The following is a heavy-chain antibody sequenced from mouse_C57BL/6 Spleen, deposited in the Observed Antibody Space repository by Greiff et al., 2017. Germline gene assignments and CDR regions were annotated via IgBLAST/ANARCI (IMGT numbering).Heavy chain of an antibody. D-gene: IGHD1-1*01. CDR3: AREWGMYYYGSSYAMDY. J-gene: IGHJ4*01. Sequence: QVQLKQPGAELVKPGASVKLSCKASGYTFTSYWMHWVKQRPGRGLEWIGRIDPNSGGTKYNEKFKSKATLTVDKPSSTAYMQLSSLTSEDSAVYYCAREWGMYYYGSSYAMDYWGQGTSVTVSS. V-gene: IGHV1-72*01. CDR1: GYTFTSYW. CDR2: IDPNSGGT.